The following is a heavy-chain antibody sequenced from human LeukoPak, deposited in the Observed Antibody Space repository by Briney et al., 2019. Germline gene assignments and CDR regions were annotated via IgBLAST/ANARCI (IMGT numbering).Heavy chain of an antibody. V-gene: IGHV1-69*05. CDR2: IIPIFGTA. J-gene: IGHJ6*03. Sequence: SVKVSCKASGGTFSSYAISWVRQAPGQGLEWMGGIIPIFGTANYAQKFQGRVTITTDESTSTAYMELSSLRSEDTAVYYCARDLGMVHCSSTSCGYYYYYMDVWGKGTTVTVSS. CDR3: ARDLGMVHCSSTSCGYYYYYMDV. CDR1: GGTFSSYA. D-gene: IGHD2-2*01.